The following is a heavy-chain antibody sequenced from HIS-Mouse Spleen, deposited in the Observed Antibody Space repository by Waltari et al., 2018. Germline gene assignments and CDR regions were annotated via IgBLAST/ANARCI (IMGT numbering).Heavy chain of an antibody. Sequence: QVQLQHWGAGLLKPSEALSLTCAVHGGSFSGYYWRLIRQPPGKGLEWIGEINHSGSTNYNPSLKSRVTISVDTSKNQFSLKLSSVTAADTAVYYCARSGSGYSSSWYDYWGQGTLVTVSS. CDR3: ARSGSGYSSSWYDY. CDR2: INHSGST. D-gene: IGHD6-13*01. V-gene: IGHV4-34*01. CDR1: GGSFSGYY. J-gene: IGHJ4*02.